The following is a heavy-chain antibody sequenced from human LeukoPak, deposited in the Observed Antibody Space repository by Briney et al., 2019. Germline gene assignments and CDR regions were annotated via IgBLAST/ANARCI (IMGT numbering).Heavy chain of an antibody. J-gene: IGHJ4*02. D-gene: IGHD6-19*01. V-gene: IGHV5-51*01. Sequence: GESLKIYCKGSGYSFTSYWIGWVRQMPGKGLEWMGIIYPGYSDTRYSPSFQGQVTISADKSISAAYLQWSSLEASDTAMYYCARHGTYSSGWPFDYWGQGTLVTVSS. CDR2: IYPGYSDT. CDR3: ARHGTYSSGWPFDY. CDR1: GYSFTSYW.